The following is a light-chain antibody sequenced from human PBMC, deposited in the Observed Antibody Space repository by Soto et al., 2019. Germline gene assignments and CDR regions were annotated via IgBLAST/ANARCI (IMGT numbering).Light chain of an antibody. CDR2: TAS. CDR1: QAIRHD. CDR3: LQLYDYPYT. J-gene: IGKJ2*01. Sequence: AIQMTQSPSSLSASIGDRVTITCRASQAIRHDLGWYQQKPGKAPKLLIYTASHLQSGVPSRFSGSGSGTDFTLTISSLQAEDFATDYCLQLYDYPYTFGQGTKLEI. V-gene: IGKV1-6*01.